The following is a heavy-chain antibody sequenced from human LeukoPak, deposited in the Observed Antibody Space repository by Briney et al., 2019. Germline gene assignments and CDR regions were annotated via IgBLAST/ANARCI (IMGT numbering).Heavy chain of an antibody. CDR1: GLTLSTYA. CDR2: ISDSGART. V-gene: IGHV3-23*01. CDR3: AKRRFARDFQDRGGNSGFDP. J-gene: IGHJ5*02. D-gene: IGHD4-23*01. Sequence: GGSLRLSCAASGLTLSTYAMSWVRQAPGKGLEWVSAISDSGARTYYADSVRGLFTLPRENYKNTLYLQKNRQRGEDSGVFFCAKRRFARDFQDRGGNSGFDPWGQGTLVTVSS.